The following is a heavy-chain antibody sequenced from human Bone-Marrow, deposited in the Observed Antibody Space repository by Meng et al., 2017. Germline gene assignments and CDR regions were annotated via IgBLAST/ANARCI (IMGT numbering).Heavy chain of an antibody. Sequence: GGSLRLSCAASGFTFSSYEMNWVRQAPGKGLEWVSVIYSGGSTYYADSVKGRFTISRDNSKNTLYLQMNSLRAEDTAVYYCGKVGGSGTYQPLDYWGHGTRVTGSS. J-gene: IGHJ4*01. CDR3: GKVGGSGTYQPLDY. V-gene: IGHV3-53*01. CDR2: IYSGGST. CDR1: GFTFSSYE. D-gene: IGHD1-26*01.